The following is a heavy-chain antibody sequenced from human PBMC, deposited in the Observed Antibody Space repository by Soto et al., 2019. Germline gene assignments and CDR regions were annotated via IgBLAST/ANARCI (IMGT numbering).Heavy chain of an antibody. D-gene: IGHD6-13*01. CDR3: ARGIAAAGPDWFDP. CDR2: IYSGGST. Sequence: GGSLSLSCAASGFTVSSNYMSWVRQAPGKGLEWVSVIYSGGSTYYADSVKGRFTIFRDNSKNTLYLQMNSLRAEDTAVYYCARGIAAAGPDWFDPWGQGTLVTVSS. J-gene: IGHJ5*02. CDR1: GFTVSSNY. V-gene: IGHV3-66*01.